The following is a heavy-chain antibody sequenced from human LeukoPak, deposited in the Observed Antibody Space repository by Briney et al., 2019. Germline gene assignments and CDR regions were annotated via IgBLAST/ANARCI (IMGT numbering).Heavy chain of an antibody. CDR3: ARVTAMVWNFDY. CDR2: IYYSGST. D-gene: IGHD5-18*01. Sequence: SETLSLTCTVSGGSISSSSYYWGWIRQPPGKGLEWIGSIYYSGSTYYNPSLKSRATISVDTSKNQFSLKLSSVTAADTAVYYCARVTAMVWNFDYWGQGTLVTVSS. J-gene: IGHJ4*02. CDR1: GGSISSSSYY. V-gene: IGHV4-39*07.